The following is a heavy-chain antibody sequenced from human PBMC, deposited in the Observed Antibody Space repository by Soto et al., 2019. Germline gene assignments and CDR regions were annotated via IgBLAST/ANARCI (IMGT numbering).Heavy chain of an antibody. D-gene: IGHD3-22*01. CDR2: IIPIFGTA. V-gene: IGHV1-69*13. CDR3: ARTAEYYYDSSGYLGPPYYYGMDV. J-gene: IGHJ6*02. Sequence: SVKVSCKASGGTFSSYAISWVRQAPGQGLEWMGGIIPIFGTANYAQKFQGRVTITADESTSTAYMELSSLRSEDTAVYYCARTAEYYYDSSGYLGPPYYYGMDVWGQGTTVTVSS. CDR1: GGTFSSYA.